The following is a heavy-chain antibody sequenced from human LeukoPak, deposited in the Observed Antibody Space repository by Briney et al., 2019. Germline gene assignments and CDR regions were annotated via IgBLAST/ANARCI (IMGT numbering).Heavy chain of an antibody. CDR3: ARGASTVTTDYFDY. J-gene: IGHJ4*02. V-gene: IGHV4-34*01. CDR1: GGSFSGYY. CDR2: INHSGST. Sequence: SETLSLTCAVYGGSFSGYYWSGVRQPPGKGREWGGEINHSGSTNYTPSLKSRVTISVDTSKNQFSLKLSSVTAADTAVYYCARGASTVTTDYFDYWGQGTLVTVSS. D-gene: IGHD4-11*01.